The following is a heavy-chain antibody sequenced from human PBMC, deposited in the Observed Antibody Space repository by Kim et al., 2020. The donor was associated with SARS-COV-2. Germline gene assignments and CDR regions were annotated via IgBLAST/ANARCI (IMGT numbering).Heavy chain of an antibody. CDR2: IKQDGSEK. Sequence: GGSLRLSCAASGFTFSSYWMSWVRQAPGKGLEWVANIKQDGSEKYYVASVKGRFTISRDNAKNSLYLQMNSLRDDDTAVYYCARDRGVYYYYYGMDVWGQGTPVTVSS. CDR3: ARDRGVYYYYYGMDV. D-gene: IGHD2-8*01. CDR1: GFTFSSYW. J-gene: IGHJ6*02. V-gene: IGHV3-7*01.